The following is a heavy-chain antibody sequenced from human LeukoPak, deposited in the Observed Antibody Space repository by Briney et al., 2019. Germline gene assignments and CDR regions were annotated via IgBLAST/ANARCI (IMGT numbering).Heavy chain of an antibody. V-gene: IGHV4-59*01. J-gene: IGHJ4*02. CDR2: IYYSGST. Sequence: SETLSLTCTVSGGSISSYYWSWIRQPPGKGLEWIGYIYYSGSTNYNPSLQSRVTISVDTSKNQFSLKLSSVTAADTAVYYCASYDKTGYSSGFDYWGQGTLVTVSS. D-gene: IGHD6-19*01. CDR3: ASYDKTGYSSGFDY. CDR1: GGSISSYY.